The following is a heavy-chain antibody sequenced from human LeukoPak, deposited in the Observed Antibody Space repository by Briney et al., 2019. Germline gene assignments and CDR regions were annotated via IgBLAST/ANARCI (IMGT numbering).Heavy chain of an antibody. J-gene: IGHJ6*02. V-gene: IGHV3-66*04. CDR3: ARRPCYYYGMDV. CDR1: GFTVSSNY. Sequence: PGGSLRLSCAASGFTVSSNYMSWVRQAPGNGLEWVSVIYTGGSTYYADSVKGRFTISRDNSKNTLYLQMNSLRAEDTAVYYCARRPCYYYGMDVWGQGTTVTVSS. CDR2: IYTGGST.